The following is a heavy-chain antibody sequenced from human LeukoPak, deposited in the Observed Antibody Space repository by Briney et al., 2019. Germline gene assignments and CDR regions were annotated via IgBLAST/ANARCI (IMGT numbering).Heavy chain of an antibody. CDR3: ARNLREHGDFWSGYYVYYFDY. J-gene: IGHJ4*02. V-gene: IGHV2-70*04. Sequence: SGPALVKPTQTLTLTCTFSGFSLSTSGMRVSWIRQPPGKALEWLARIDWDDDKFYSTSLKTRLTISKDTSKNQVVLTMTNMDPVDTATYYCARNLREHGDFWSGYYVYYFDYWGQGTLVTVSS. CDR1: GFSLSTSGMR. D-gene: IGHD3-3*01. CDR2: IDWDDDK.